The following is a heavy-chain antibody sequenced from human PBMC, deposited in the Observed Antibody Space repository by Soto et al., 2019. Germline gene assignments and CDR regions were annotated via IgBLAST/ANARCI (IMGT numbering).Heavy chain of an antibody. CDR1: GFTFSSYA. CDR2: ISGSGGST. V-gene: IGHV3-23*01. J-gene: IGHJ6*02. Sequence: GGSLRLSCAASGFTFSSYAMSRVRQAPGKGLEWLSAISGSGGSTYYADSVNGRFTISRDNAKNTLYLQMNSLRAEDTAVYYCAKDLGRYSYGSTLGGMDVWGQVTTVTVSS. D-gene: IGHD5-18*01. CDR3: AKDLGRYSYGSTLGGMDV.